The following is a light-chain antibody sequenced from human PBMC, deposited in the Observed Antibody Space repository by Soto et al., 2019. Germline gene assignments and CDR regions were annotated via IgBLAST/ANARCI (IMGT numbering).Light chain of an antibody. Sequence: EIVMTQSPATLSVSPGERATLSCRASQSVNSNLAWYQQKPGQAPRLLIYGASTRATGVPARFSGSGSGTEFTLTVSSLQSEDFAVYFCQQYNNWPPFGQGTKVEIK. CDR3: QQYNNWPP. J-gene: IGKJ1*01. CDR1: QSVNSN. CDR2: GAS. V-gene: IGKV3-15*01.